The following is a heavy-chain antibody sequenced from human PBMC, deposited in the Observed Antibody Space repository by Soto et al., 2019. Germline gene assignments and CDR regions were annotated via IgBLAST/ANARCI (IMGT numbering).Heavy chain of an antibody. V-gene: IGHV4-59*08. J-gene: IGHJ4*02. CDR1: GGSIGTYY. Sequence: PSETLSLTCTVSGGSIGTYYWSWIRQPPGKGLEWIGYIYYRGNTDYNPSLKSRVTISLDTPKNQFSLKLSSVTAADTAVYYCARHPGYYDILTGYTTYDFDYWGQGILVNVSS. CDR3: ARHPGYYDILTGYTTYDFDY. D-gene: IGHD3-9*01. CDR2: IYYRGNT.